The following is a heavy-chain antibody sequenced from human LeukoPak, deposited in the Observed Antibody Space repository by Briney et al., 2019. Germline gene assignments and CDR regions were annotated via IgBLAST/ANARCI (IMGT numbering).Heavy chain of an antibody. J-gene: IGHJ5*02. Sequence: ASVTVSCKAFGYTFTSNYMHWVRQAPGQGPEWMGVISPSGGSTTYAQRFHGRATLTRDMYTSTDYLELSSLRSEDTAVYYCARDNSVRDEAWWFHPWGQGTLVTVSS. CDR3: ARDNSVRDEAWWFHP. D-gene: IGHD5-24*01. CDR2: ISPSGGST. CDR1: GYTFTSNY. V-gene: IGHV1-46*01.